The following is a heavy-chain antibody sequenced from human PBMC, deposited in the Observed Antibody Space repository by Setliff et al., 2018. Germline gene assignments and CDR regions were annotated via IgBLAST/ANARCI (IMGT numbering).Heavy chain of an antibody. J-gene: IGHJ4*02. D-gene: IGHD3-3*01. Sequence: SETLSLTCTVSGGSISSDTYYWGWIRQPPGKGLEWIGSIFHSGSTYYSPSLKSRVTISVDTSKNQFSLKLTSVTAADTAVYYCARVDNFWSGPIDYWGQGTLVTVSS. CDR1: GGSISSDTYY. CDR2: IFHSGST. V-gene: IGHV4-39*01. CDR3: ARVDNFWSGPIDY.